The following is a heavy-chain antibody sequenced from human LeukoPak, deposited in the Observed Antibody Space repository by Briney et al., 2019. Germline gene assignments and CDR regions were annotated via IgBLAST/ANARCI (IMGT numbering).Heavy chain of an antibody. D-gene: IGHD6-19*01. CDR2: ISSSGSTI. J-gene: IGHJ6*03. Sequence: GGSLRLSCAASGFTFSSYSMNWVRQAPGKGLEWVSYISSSGSTIYYADSVKGRFTISRDNAKNSLYLQMNSLRAEDTAVYYCARVSSGWKRFYYYYYYMDVWGKGTTVTISS. CDR1: GFTFSSYS. V-gene: IGHV3-48*04. CDR3: ARVSSGWKRFYYYYYYMDV.